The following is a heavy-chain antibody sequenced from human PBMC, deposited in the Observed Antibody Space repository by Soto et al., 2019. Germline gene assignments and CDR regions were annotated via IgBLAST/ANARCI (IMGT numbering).Heavy chain of an antibody. CDR2: VYHSGST. CDR3: AGTSTSGTRFDY. J-gene: IGHJ4*02. CDR1: GGSISTSNW. D-gene: IGHD1-1*01. Sequence: QVQLQESGPGLVKPSGTLSLTCAVSGGSISTSNWWSWVRQPPGKGLEWIGEVYHSGSTNYNPSFKSRVPMSVDKSKNQFSLKLNSVTAADTALYYCAGTSTSGTRFDYWGQGSLVTVSS. V-gene: IGHV4-4*02.